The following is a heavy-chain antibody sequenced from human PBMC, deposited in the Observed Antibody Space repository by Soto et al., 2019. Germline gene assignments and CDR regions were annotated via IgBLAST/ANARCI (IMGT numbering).Heavy chain of an antibody. V-gene: IGHV3-30*18. Sequence: GGSLRLSCAASGFTFSSYGMHWVRQAPGKGLEWVAVISYDGSNKYYADSVKGRFTISRDNSKNTLYLQMNSLRAEDTAVYYCAKGSDIVVVPAAILYDYWGQGTLVTVSS. CDR2: ISYDGSNK. CDR3: AKGSDIVVVPAAILYDY. J-gene: IGHJ4*02. D-gene: IGHD2-2*02. CDR1: GFTFSSYG.